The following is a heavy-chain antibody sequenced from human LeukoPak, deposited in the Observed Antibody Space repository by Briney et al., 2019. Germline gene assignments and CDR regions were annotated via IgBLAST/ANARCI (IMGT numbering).Heavy chain of an antibody. CDR2: ISSSGSTI. CDR1: GFTFSSYE. Sequence: PGGSLRLSCAASGFTFSSYEMNWVRQAPGKGLEWVSYISSSGSTIYYADSVKGRFTISRDNSKNSLYLQMNSLRTEDTALYYCAKDGGNSYGFIWGQGTLVTVSS. D-gene: IGHD5-18*01. J-gene: IGHJ4*02. V-gene: IGHV3-48*03. CDR3: AKDGGNSYGFI.